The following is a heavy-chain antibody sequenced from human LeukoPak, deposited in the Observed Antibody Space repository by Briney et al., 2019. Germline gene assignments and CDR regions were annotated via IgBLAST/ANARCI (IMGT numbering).Heavy chain of an antibody. Sequence: PGGSLRLSCAASGFTFSNYGVSWVRQAPGKGLEWVSVISGSGANTYYADSVKGRFTISRDNSKNTLYLQVNSLRAEDTAVYYCARAYFYDGLDVWGQGTTVTVSS. V-gene: IGHV3-23*01. CDR2: ISGSGANT. CDR1: GFTFSNYG. J-gene: IGHJ6*02. CDR3: ARAYFYDGLDV.